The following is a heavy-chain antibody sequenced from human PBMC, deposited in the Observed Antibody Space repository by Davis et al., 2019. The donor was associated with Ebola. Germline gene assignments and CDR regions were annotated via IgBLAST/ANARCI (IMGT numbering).Heavy chain of an antibody. CDR3: AQQLGDYGGNALRY. CDR1: GFTFSSYA. J-gene: IGHJ4*02. Sequence: GESLKIPCAASGFTFSSYAMSWVRQAPGKGPEWVSSISSSASYKNYADSVKGRFTISRDDAKKSLYLQMDSLRAEDTAVYYCAQQLGDYGGNALRYWGQGTLVTVSS. D-gene: IGHD4-23*01. CDR2: ISSSASYK. V-gene: IGHV3-21*05.